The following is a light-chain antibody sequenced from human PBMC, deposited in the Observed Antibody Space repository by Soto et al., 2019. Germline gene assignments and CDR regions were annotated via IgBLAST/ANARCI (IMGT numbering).Light chain of an antibody. CDR2: GAS. J-gene: IGKJ4*01. Sequence: VVLTQSPGTLSLSPGERATLSCRASQSLTSTYFAWYQQKPGQAPRLLIYGASIRATGIPDRFSGSGSGTDFNLTISRLEPEDFAVYYCLQYDSSPPITFGGGTTVEIK. CDR1: QSLTSTY. CDR3: LQYDSSPPIT. V-gene: IGKV3-20*01.